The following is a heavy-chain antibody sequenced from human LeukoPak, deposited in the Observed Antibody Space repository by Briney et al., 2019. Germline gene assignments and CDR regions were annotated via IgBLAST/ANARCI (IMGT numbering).Heavy chain of an antibody. CDR1: GFTFSSYG. J-gene: IGHJ4*02. D-gene: IGHD2-15*01. CDR3: AKALSIVVVVAATVLPGH. CDR2: ISYDGSNK. V-gene: IGHV3-30*18. Sequence: PGGSLRLSCAASGFTFSSYGMHWVRQAPGRGLEWVAVISYDGSNKYYADSVKGRFTISRDNSKNTLYLQMNSLRAEDTAVYYCAKALSIVVVVAATVLPGHWGQGTLVTVSS.